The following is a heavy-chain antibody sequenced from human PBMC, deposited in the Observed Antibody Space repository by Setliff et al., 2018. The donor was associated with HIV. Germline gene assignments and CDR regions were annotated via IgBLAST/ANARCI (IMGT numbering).Heavy chain of an antibody. V-gene: IGHV3-43*01. J-gene: IGHJ3*02. CDR3: AKLLGNGGNSDPFDI. CDR1: DHT. CDR2: ISWDGSST. Sequence: DHTMNWVRQVPGKGLEWLCLISWDGSSTFYADSVKGRFTIPRDNSKESLYLQMDRLTTADTGLYYCAKLLGNGGNSDPFDIWGQGTSVTVSS. D-gene: IGHD2-21*01.